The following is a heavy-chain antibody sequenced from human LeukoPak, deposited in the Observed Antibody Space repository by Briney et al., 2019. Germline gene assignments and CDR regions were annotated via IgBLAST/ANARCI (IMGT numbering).Heavy chain of an antibody. CDR1: GFTFSSYA. D-gene: IGHD2-15*01. V-gene: IGHV3-23*01. J-gene: IGHJ1*01. CDR2: ISGSGGNT. Sequence: GGSLRLSCAPSGFTFSSYAMSWVRQAPGKGLEWLSAISGSGGNTYYADSVKGRFTISRDNSQNTLSVQMNSLRAEDTAVYFCAKDRGLVCSGGSCYSFGYFQHWGQGTLVTVSS. CDR3: AKDRGLVCSGGSCYSFGYFQH.